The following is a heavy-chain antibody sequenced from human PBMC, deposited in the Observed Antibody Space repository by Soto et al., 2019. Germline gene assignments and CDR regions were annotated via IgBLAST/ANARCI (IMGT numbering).Heavy chain of an antibody. D-gene: IGHD1-26*01. Sequence: QVQLQESGPGLVKPSQTLSLTCTVSGGSISSGGYYWSWLRQPPGKGLEWIGYIYDTGSTYYNPSLKRRVTRQLDTSKNQFYLKLNSVPAADTAVFYCASEFGSHCGFDIWGQGTVVTVSS. V-gene: IGHV4-31*03. CDR1: GGSISSGGYY. J-gene: IGHJ3*02. CDR3: ASEFGSHCGFDI. CDR2: IYDTGST.